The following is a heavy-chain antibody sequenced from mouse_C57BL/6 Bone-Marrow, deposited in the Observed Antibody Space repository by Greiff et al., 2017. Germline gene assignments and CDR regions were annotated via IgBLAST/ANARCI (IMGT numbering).Heavy chain of an antibody. Sequence: VQLQESGPELVKPGASVKISCKASGYAFSSSWMNWVKQRPGKGLEWIGRIYPGDGDTNYNGKFKGKATLTADTSSSTAYMQRSSLTSEDSAVYFCVTDYYAMDYWGQGTSVTVSS. V-gene: IGHV1-82*01. CDR1: GYAFSSSW. J-gene: IGHJ4*01. D-gene: IGHD2-13*01. CDR3: VTDYYAMDY. CDR2: IYPGDGDT.